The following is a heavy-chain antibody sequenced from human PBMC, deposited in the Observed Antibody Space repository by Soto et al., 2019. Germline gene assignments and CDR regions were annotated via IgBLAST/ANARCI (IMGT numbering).Heavy chain of an antibody. D-gene: IGHD3-10*01. V-gene: IGHV4-38-2*01. CDR1: GFGVRSTYF. CDR2: VHHDGNA. Sequence: PXETLSPTFAVSGFGVRSTYFWGWIRQPPGKGLEWIGSVHHDGNAYYPPSVLGRVTISVDTANNQVSLSLRSVTAEDTATYYCGRIIRPTIVDVSGQGFLVTVSS. CDR3: GRIIRPTIVDV. J-gene: IGHJ4*02.